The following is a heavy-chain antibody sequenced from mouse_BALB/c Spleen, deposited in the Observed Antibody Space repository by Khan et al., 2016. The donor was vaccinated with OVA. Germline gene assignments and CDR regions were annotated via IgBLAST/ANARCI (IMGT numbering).Heavy chain of an antibody. CDR2: MIYTGYT. CDR3: ARATYRHAFAY. V-gene: IGHV3-8*02. Sequence: EVQLQESGPSLVKPSQTLSLTCSVTGDSITSGYWSWIRKFPGNKLEYMGYMIYTGYTDSTPSLKSRLAITRPTSKNQYYLQLNSVTTEDTATYYCARATYRHAFAYWGQGTLVTVSA. J-gene: IGHJ3*01. CDR1: GDSITSGY. D-gene: IGHD2-14*01.